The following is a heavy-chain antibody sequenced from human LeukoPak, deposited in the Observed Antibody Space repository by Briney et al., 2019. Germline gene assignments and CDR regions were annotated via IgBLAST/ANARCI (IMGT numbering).Heavy chain of an antibody. CDR1: GFTFSSYW. CDR3: ARVASRGYCSSTSCFLFDY. V-gene: IGHV3-7*01. Sequence: GGSLRLSCAASGFTFSSYWMSWVRQAPGKGLEWVANIKQDGSEKYYVDSVKGRFTIYRDNAKNSLYLQMNSLRAEDTAVYYCARVASRGYCSSTSCFLFDYWGQGTLVTVSS. CDR2: IKQDGSEK. J-gene: IGHJ4*02. D-gene: IGHD2-2*01.